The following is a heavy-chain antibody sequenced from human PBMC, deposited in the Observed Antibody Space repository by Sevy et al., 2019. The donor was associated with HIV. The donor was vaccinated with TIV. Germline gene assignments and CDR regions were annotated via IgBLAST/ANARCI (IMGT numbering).Heavy chain of an antibody. CDR2: IKSKTDGGTT. J-gene: IGHJ4*02. V-gene: IGHV3-15*07. CDR3: STDALRFRDGYKGLLGY. CDR1: GFTFNNAW. Sequence: GGSLRLSCAASGFTFNNAWMNWVRQAPGTGLEWVGRIKSKTDGGTTDHAAPVRGRFTISRDDSENTLYLQMNSLKTEDAAVYYCSTDALRFRDGYKGLLGYWGRGTLVTVSS. D-gene: IGHD3-3*01.